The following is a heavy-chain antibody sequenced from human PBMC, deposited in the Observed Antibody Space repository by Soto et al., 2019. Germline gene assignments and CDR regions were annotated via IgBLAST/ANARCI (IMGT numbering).Heavy chain of an antibody. CDR3: AREPATAKPEGVDF. V-gene: IGHV1-2*02. CDR2: INPNSGGT. Sequence: ASVKVSCKASGYTFSDYYIHWVRQAPGQGLEWMGWINPNSGGTKYAPKFQGGVTMTRDTSITTAYMELSRLRSGDTAVYYCAREPATAKPEGVDFWGQGSLVTVSS. CDR1: GYTFSDYY. D-gene: IGHD1-1*01. J-gene: IGHJ4*02.